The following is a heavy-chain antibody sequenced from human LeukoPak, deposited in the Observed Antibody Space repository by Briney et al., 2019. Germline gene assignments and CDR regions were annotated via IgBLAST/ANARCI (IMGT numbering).Heavy chain of an antibody. CDR3: ASGHYVWGSYRTFDY. Sequence: SETLSLTCTVSGGSISSSSSYWGWIRQPPGKGLEWIGEINHSGSTNYNPSLKSRVTISVDTSKNQFSLKLSSVTAADTAVYYCASGHYVWGSYRTFDYWGQGTLVTVSS. J-gene: IGHJ4*02. V-gene: IGHV4-39*07. CDR1: GGSISSSSSY. D-gene: IGHD3-16*02. CDR2: INHSGST.